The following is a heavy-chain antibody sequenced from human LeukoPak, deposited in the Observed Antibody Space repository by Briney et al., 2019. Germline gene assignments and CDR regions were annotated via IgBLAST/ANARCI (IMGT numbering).Heavy chain of an antibody. D-gene: IGHD3-22*01. Sequence: HPGRSLRLSCAASGFTFTHYAMHWVRQTPGKGLEWVAVIFYDGTIQYYSDSVRGRLIVSRDNPKNTLYLQMNSLRAEDTAVYYCARDPRGPAGYDSPARDTFDYWGQGTLVTVSS. CDR3: ARDPRGPAGYDSPARDTFDY. V-gene: IGHV3-30*03. J-gene: IGHJ4*02. CDR1: GFTFTHYA. CDR2: IFYDGTIQ.